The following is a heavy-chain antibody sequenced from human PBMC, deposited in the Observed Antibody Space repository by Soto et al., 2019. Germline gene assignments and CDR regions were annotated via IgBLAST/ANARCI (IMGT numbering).Heavy chain of an antibody. J-gene: IGHJ4*02. Sequence: GGSLRLSCVASGVTFSSYAMSWVRQAPGKGLEWVSAISGSGGSTYYADSVKGRFTISRDNSKNTLYLQMNSLRAEDTAVYYCAKSSGNYYLDYWGQGTLVTVSS. D-gene: IGHD3-10*01. V-gene: IGHV3-23*01. CDR1: GVTFSSYA. CDR3: AKSSGNYYLDY. CDR2: ISGSGGST.